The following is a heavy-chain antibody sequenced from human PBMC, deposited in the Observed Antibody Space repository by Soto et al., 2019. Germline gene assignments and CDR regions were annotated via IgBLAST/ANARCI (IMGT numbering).Heavy chain of an antibody. CDR3: ARVNYYDSSGYSFDP. Sequence: ASVKVSRKASGYTFTRYYMHWVRQAPGQGLEWMGWINPNSGGTNYAQKFQGWVTMTRDTSISTAYMELSRLRSDDTAVYYCARVNYYDSSGYSFDPWGQGTLVTVSS. V-gene: IGHV1-2*04. D-gene: IGHD3-22*01. J-gene: IGHJ5*02. CDR1: GYTFTRYY. CDR2: INPNSGGT.